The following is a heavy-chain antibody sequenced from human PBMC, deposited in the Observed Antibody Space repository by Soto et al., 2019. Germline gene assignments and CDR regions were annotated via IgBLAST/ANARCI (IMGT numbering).Heavy chain of an antibody. J-gene: IGHJ4*02. CDR3: AGEGITMVRGVEYYFDY. V-gene: IGHV4-4*07. CDR2: IYTSGST. CDR1: SGSISSYY. Sequence: QVQLQESGPGLVKPSETLSLTCTVSSGSISSYYWSWIRQPAGKGLEWIGRIYTSGSTNYNPSLKRRVTMSVDTSKNQFSLKLSSVTAADTAVYYCAGEGITMVRGVEYYFDYWGQGTLVTVSS. D-gene: IGHD3-10*01.